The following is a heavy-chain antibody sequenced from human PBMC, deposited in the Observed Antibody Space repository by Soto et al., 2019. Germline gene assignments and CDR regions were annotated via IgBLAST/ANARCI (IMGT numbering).Heavy chain of an antibody. CDR3: AVLLVGGGGSGS. D-gene: IGHD6-19*01. V-gene: IGHV4-61*01. CDR1: GASVNNRNYH. Sequence: QVQLQESGPGLVKPSETLSLTCTVSGASVNNRNYHWSWIRQPPGRGLEWIGQVQNGGTTEFDSPSLKRRLTFSNDASKNQFSLKLNSVTAADTALYYCAVLLVGGGGSGSWGQGTLVTVYS. CDR2: VQNGGTT. J-gene: IGHJ4*02.